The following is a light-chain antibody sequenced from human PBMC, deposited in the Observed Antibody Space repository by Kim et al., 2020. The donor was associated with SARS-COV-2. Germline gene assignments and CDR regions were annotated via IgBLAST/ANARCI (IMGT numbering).Light chain of an antibody. CDR1: QGLVYSDGNIY. CDR3: RQGTHWPFT. Sequence: PASISCRSSQGLVYSDGNIYLNWFHQRPGQSPRRLIYKVSNRDSGVPDRFSGSGSGTDFTLQISRVEAEDVGVYYCRQGTHWPFTFGPGTKVDIK. J-gene: IGKJ3*01. CDR2: KVS. V-gene: IGKV2-30*01.